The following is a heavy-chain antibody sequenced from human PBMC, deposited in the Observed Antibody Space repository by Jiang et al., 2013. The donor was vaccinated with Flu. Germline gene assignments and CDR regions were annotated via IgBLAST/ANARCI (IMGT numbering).Heavy chain of an antibody. CDR1: GDSFSSLS. D-gene: IGHD7-27*01. CDR2: IIPTFGTP. Sequence: GAEVKKPGSSVKVSCKAPGDSFSSLSISWVRQAPGQGLEWMGGIIPTFGTPDYAQKFQGRLTITADEPANTAYMELSSLKSEDTAIYYCARLNWGLWGQGTLVTVSS. J-gene: IGHJ4*02. V-gene: IGHV1-69*01. CDR3: ARLNWGL.